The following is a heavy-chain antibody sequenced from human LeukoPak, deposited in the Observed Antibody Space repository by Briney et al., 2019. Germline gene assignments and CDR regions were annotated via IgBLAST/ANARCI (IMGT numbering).Heavy chain of an antibody. V-gene: IGHV3-20*04. CDR3: ARASTYYYDSSLQH. J-gene: IGHJ1*01. Sequence: GGSLRLSCAASGFTFDDYGMSWVRQAPGKGLEWVSGINWNGGSTGYADSVKGRFTISRDNAKNSLYLQMNSLRAEDTALYYCARASTYYYDSSLQHWGQGTLVTVSS. CDR2: INWNGGST. CDR1: GFTFDDYG. D-gene: IGHD3-22*01.